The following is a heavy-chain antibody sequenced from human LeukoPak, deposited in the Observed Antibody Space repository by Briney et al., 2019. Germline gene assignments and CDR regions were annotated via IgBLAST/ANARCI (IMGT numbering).Heavy chain of an antibody. CDR2: INPSGGST. V-gene: IGHV1-46*01. D-gene: IGHD3-10*01. CDR1: RYTFTSYY. CDR3: ARGPSITMVRGGQWYYYMDV. J-gene: IGHJ6*03. Sequence: ASVKDSRKASRYTFTSYYIHWVRQAPGQGLEWMGLINPSGGSTNYAQKFQGRVTMTRDTSTSTVYMELSSLRSEDTAVYYCARGPSITMVRGGQWYYYMDVWGKGTTVTISS.